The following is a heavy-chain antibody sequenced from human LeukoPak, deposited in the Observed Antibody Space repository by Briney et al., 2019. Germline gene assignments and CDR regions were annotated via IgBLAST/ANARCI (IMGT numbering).Heavy chain of an antibody. CDR3: AKEKTRTGFDY. CDR1: GFTFDDYA. CDR2: INWNSGSM. D-gene: IGHD3-10*01. V-gene: IGHV3-9*01. J-gene: IGHJ4*02. Sequence: GGSLRLSCAASGFTFDDYAMHWVRQAPGKGLEWVSGINWNSGSMGYADSVKGRFTISRDNAKNSLYLQMNSLRADDTALYYRAKEKTRTGFDYWGQGTLVTVSS.